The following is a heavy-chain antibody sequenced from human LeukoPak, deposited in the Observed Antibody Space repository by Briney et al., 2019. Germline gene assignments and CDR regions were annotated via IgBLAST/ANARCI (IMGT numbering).Heavy chain of an antibody. D-gene: IGHD3-22*01. CDR1: GYTFTSYA. CDR3: ARLSTYYYDSSGYLGY. Sequence: ASVKVSCTASGYTFTSYAMHWVRQAPGQRLEWMGWINAGNGNTKYSQKFQGRVTITRDTSASTAYMELSSLRSEDTAVYYCARLSTYYYDSSGYLGYWGQGTLVTVSS. V-gene: IGHV1-3*01. CDR2: INAGNGNT. J-gene: IGHJ4*02.